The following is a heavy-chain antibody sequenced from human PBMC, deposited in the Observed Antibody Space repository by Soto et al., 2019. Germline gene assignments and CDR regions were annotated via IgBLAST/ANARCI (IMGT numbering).Heavy chain of an antibody. CDR1: GFTVSSYG. V-gene: IGHV3-30*18. CDR2: ISYDGSNK. J-gene: IGHJ4*02. D-gene: IGHD3-22*01. Sequence: PGGSLRLSCAASGFTVSSYGMHWVRQAPGKGLEWVAVISYDGSNKYYADSVKGRFTISRDNSKNTLYLQMNSLRAEDTAVYYCAKGSADYYDSSGYYFPIDYWGQGTLVTVSS. CDR3: AKGSADYYDSSGYYFPIDY.